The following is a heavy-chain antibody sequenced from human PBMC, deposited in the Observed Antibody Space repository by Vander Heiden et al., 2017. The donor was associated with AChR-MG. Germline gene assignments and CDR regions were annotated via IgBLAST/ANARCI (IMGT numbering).Heavy chain of an antibody. CDR1: GFTFSSYE. CDR2: ISSSGSTI. J-gene: IGHJ3*02. CDR3: AGGRNLLTVTTRDDAFDI. V-gene: IGHV3-48*03. Sequence: EVQLVESGGGLVQPGGSLRLSCAASGFTFSSYEMNWVRQAPGKGLEWVSYISSSGSTIYYADSVKGRFTISRDNAKNSLYLQMNSLRAEDTAVYYCAGGRNLLTVTTRDDAFDIWGQGTMVTVSS. D-gene: IGHD4-17*01.